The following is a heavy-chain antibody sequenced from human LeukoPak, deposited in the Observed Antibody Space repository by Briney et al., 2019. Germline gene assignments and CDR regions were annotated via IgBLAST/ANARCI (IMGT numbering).Heavy chain of an antibody. CDR3: ATEENYYGSGSREYYFDY. CDR1: GYTLTELS. J-gene: IGHJ4*02. V-gene: IGHV1-24*01. CDR2: FDPEDGET. Sequence: ASVKVSCKVSGYTLTELSMHWVRQAPGKGLEWMGGFDPEDGETIYAQEFQGRVTMTEDTSTDTAYMELSSLRSEDTAVYYCATEENYYGSGSREYYFDYWGQGTLVTVSS. D-gene: IGHD3-10*01.